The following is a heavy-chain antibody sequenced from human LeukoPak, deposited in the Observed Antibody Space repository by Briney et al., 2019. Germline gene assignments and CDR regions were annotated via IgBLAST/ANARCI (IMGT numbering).Heavy chain of an antibody. CDR3: AKDRATVTTIA. D-gene: IGHD4-17*01. V-gene: IGHV3-30*18. CDR1: GFTFSSYG. J-gene: IGHJ5*02. Sequence: GGSLRLSCAASGFTFSSYGMHWVRQAPGKGLEWVAVISYDGSNKYYADSVKGRFTISRDNSKNTLYLQMNSLRAEDTAVYYCAKDRATVTTIAWGQGTLVTVSS. CDR2: ISYDGSNK.